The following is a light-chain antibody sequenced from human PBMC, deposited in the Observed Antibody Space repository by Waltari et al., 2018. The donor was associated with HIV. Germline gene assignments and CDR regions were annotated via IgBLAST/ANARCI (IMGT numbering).Light chain of an antibody. CDR1: SSNIGDNT. V-gene: IGLV1-44*01. J-gene: IGLJ2*01. CDR3: ATWDDSLNGHVV. Sequence: QSVLTQPPSASGTPGQRVTISCSGSSSNIGDNTVNWYQQLPGTAHKLLIYTNPQRPSGVPDRCSGSKSGTSASLAISGLQSEDEADYYWATWDDSLNGHVVFGGGTKLTVL. CDR2: TNP.